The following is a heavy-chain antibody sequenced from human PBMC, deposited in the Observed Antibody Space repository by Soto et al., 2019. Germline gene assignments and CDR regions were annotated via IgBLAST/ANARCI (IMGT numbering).Heavy chain of an antibody. Sequence: SETLSLTCTVCGGSISSGGYYWSWIRQHPGKGLEWIGYIYYSGSTYYNPSLKSRVTISVDTSKNQFSLKLSSVTAADTAVYYCARGLSSGPEYYFDYWGQGTLVTVSS. CDR3: ARGLSSGPEYYFDY. J-gene: IGHJ4*02. D-gene: IGHD6-19*01. CDR2: IYYSGST. V-gene: IGHV4-31*03. CDR1: GGSISSGGYY.